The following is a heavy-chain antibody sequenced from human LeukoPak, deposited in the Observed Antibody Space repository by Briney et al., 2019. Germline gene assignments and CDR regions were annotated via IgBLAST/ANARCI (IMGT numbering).Heavy chain of an antibody. CDR3: AKSTYYDSGGFAFEI. D-gene: IGHD3-22*01. V-gene: IGHV1-2*02. CDR2: INPNSGGS. Sequence: GASVKVSCKASGYTFTDYYMHWVRQAPGQRLEWMGWINPNSGGSKYAQRFQGRVTMTRDTSISTAYMELSRLTSDDTAVYFCAKSTYYDSGGFAFEIWGQGTMVTVSS. CDR1: GYTFTDYY. J-gene: IGHJ3*02.